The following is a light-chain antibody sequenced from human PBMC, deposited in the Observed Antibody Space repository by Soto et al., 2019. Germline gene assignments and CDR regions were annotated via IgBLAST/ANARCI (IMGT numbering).Light chain of an antibody. CDR1: QTIDSY. V-gene: IGKV1-39*01. CDR2: AAS. J-gene: IGKJ5*01. Sequence: DIQLTQSPPSLSATVGDRVTITCRASQTIDSYLSWFQQKPGMAPKLLIYAASKLQSGVPSRFRGSGSGTDFTLTSDTLHPDDFASYYCQQTRSGITFGQGTRLEI. CDR3: QQTRSGIT.